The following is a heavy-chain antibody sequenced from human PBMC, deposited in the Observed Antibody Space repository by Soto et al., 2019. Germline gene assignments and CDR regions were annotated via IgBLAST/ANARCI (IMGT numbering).Heavy chain of an antibody. CDR3: ARDREYCSSTSCYRVYYYYGMDV. CDR2: ISSSSSYI. Sequence: EVQLVESGGGLVKPGGSLRLSCAASGFTFSSYSMNWVRQAPGKGLKWVSSISSSSSYIYYADSVKGRFTISRDNAKNSLYLQMNSLRAEDTAVYYCARDREYCSSTSCYRVYYYYGMDVWGQGTTVTVSS. J-gene: IGHJ6*02. CDR1: GFTFSSYS. D-gene: IGHD2-2*02. V-gene: IGHV3-21*01.